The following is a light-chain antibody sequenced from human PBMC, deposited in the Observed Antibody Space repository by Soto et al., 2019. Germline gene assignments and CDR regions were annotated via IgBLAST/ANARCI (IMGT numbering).Light chain of an antibody. CDR3: KKYKSGPALT. V-gene: IGKV1-27*01. Sequence: DIQMTQSPSSLSASVGDRVTITCRASQGISNYVAWYQQKPRKVPKLLIYAASTLQSGVPSRFSGSGSGTDFTITISSLQPEDDVTYYCKKYKSGPALTFGVGTKVEIK. CDR2: AAS. J-gene: IGKJ4*01. CDR1: QGISNY.